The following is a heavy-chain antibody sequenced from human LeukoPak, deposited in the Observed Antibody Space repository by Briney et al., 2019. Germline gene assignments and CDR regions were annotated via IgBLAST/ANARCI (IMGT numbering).Heavy chain of an antibody. D-gene: IGHD6-19*01. CDR3: AKDYSAAGLIGPRGYYYYMDV. Sequence: GRSLRLSCAASVFTFSSCAMHWVRQAPGKGLEWVAVISYDGGNKYYADSVKGRFTISRDNSKNTLYLQMNSLRAEDTAVYYCAKDYSAAGLIGPRGYYYYMDVWGKGTTVTASS. V-gene: IGHV3-30*04. CDR2: ISYDGGNK. CDR1: VFTFSSCA. J-gene: IGHJ6*03.